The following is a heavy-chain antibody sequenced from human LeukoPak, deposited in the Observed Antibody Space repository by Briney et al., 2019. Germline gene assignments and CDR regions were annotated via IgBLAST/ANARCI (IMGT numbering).Heavy chain of an antibody. Sequence: GGSLRLSCAASGFTFSSYSMNWVRQAPGKGLEWVSSISSSSSYIYYADSVKGRFTISRDNAKNSLYLQMNSLRAEDTAVYYCAREYYYDSSGYPNWFYPWGQGTLVTVSS. J-gene: IGHJ5*02. CDR1: GFTFSSYS. CDR3: AREYYYDSSGYPNWFYP. D-gene: IGHD3-22*01. V-gene: IGHV3-21*01. CDR2: ISSSSSYI.